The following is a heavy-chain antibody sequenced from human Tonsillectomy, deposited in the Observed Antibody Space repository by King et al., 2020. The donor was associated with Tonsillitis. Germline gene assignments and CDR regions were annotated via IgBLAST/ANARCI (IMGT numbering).Heavy chain of an antibody. CDR1: GFTFSDYY. CDR3: ATGEDYYFDY. D-gene: IGHD2-15*01. Sequence: VQLVESGGGLVNPGGSLRLSCAASGFTFSDYYMSWIRQAPGKGLEWISYISFSGTTTIYNADSVKGRFTISRDNAKNSLFLQMNSLRAEDTAVYYCATGEDYYFDYWGQGTLVTVSS. CDR2: ISFSGTTTI. J-gene: IGHJ4*02. V-gene: IGHV3-11*01.